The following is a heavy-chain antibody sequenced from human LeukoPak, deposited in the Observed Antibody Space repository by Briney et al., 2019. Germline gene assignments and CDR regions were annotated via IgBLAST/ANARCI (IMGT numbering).Heavy chain of an antibody. CDR1: GDSVSSKSSA. J-gene: IGHJ4*02. V-gene: IGHV6-1*01. Sequence: SQTLSLTCAISGDSVSSKSSAWNWIRQSPSRGLEWLGRTYYRSKWYNDYAVSVRSRITINPDTSKNQFSLQINSVTPEDTAVYYCARDTKGSGYFIYWGQGTLVTVSS. CDR3: ARDTKGSGYFIY. D-gene: IGHD6-19*01. CDR2: TYYRSKWYN.